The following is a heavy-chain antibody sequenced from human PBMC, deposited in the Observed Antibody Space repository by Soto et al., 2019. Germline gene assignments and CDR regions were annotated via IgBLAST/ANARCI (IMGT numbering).Heavy chain of an antibody. V-gene: IGHV3-30-3*01. CDR2: ISYDGSNK. CDR3: ARDRGAGIVVVPAAHYYYYGMDV. CDR1: GFTFSSYA. J-gene: IGHJ6*02. Sequence: GGSLRLSCAASGFTFSSYAMHWVRQAPGKGLEWVAVISYDGSNKYYADSVKGRFTISRDNSKNTLYLQMNSLRAEDTAVYYCARDRGAGIVVVPAAHYYYYGMDVWGQGTTVTAP. D-gene: IGHD2-2*01.